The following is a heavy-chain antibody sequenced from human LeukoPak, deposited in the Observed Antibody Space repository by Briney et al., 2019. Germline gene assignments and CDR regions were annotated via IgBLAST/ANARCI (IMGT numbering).Heavy chain of an antibody. V-gene: IGHV4-59*01. CDR3: AKNEGRYDGVGRYITTADY. D-gene: IGHD2-8*01. CDR2: ISYSGST. Sequence: SETLSLTCTVSGGSISDSYWTWIRQLPGTGLEWIGYISYSGSTNYNPSLKSRVTISVDASKNQFSLKLSSVTAADTAVYYCAKNEGRYDGVGRYITTADYWGQGTLVTVSS. CDR1: GGSISDSY. J-gene: IGHJ4*02.